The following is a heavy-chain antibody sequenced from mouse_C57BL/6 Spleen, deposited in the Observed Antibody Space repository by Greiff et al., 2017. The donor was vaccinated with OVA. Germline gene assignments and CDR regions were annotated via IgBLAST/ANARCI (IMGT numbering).Heavy chain of an antibody. CDR2: IYPGSGST. D-gene: IGHD2-5*01. Sequence: QVQLQQPGAELVKPGASVKMSCKASGYTFTSYWITWVKQRPGQGLEWIGDIYPGSGSTNYNEKFKSKATLTVDTSSSTAYMQLSSLTSEDSAVYYCARSDYSNYSAWFAYWGQGTLVTVSA. J-gene: IGHJ3*01. V-gene: IGHV1-55*01. CDR3: ARSDYSNYSAWFAY. CDR1: GYTFTSYW.